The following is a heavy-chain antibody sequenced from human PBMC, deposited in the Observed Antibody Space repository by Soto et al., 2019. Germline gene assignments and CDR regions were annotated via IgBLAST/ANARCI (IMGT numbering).Heavy chain of an antibody. V-gene: IGHV1-46*01. J-gene: IGHJ4*02. CDR3: ARDTRIAVAGSEVESDY. Sequence: ASVKASCKASGYTFTSYYMHWVGQVPGKGLEWMGIINPSGGSTSYAQKFQGRVTMTRDTSTSTVYMELSSLRSEDTAVYYCARDTRIAVAGSEVESDYWGQGTLVTVSS. D-gene: IGHD6-19*01. CDR2: INPSGGST. CDR1: GYTFTSYY.